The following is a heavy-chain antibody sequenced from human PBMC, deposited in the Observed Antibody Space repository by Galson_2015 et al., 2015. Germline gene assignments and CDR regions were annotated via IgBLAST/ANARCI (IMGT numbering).Heavy chain of an antibody. V-gene: IGHV3-43*02. J-gene: IGHJ4*02. CDR2: ISGDGGST. CDR1: GFTFDDYA. D-gene: IGHD3-22*01. Sequence: SLRLSCAASGFTFDDYAMHWVRQAPRKGLEWVSLISGDGGSTYYADSVKGRFTISRDNSKNSLYLQMNSLRTEDTALYYCAKDSSFDSSGYYPDYWGQGTLVTVSS. CDR3: AKDSSFDSSGYYPDY.